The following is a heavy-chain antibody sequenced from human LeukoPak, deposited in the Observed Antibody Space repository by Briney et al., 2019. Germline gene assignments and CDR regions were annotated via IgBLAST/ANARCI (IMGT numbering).Heavy chain of an antibody. J-gene: IGHJ1*01. V-gene: IGHV3-23*01. Sequence: PGGSLRLSCAASGFTFSSYAMRWVRQAPGKGLEWVSSTTDSGSRTYYADSVKGRFTIPRDNSKNMLYLQMNSLRAEDTAVYYCAKGGAMADKYYQEWGQGTLVTVSS. D-gene: IGHD6-19*01. CDR1: GFTFSSYA. CDR3: AKGGAMADKYYQE. CDR2: TTDSGSRT.